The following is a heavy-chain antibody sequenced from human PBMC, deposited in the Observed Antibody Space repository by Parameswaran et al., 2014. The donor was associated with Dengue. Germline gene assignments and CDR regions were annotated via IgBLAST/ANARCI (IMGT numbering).Heavy chain of an antibody. J-gene: IGHJ4*02. D-gene: IGHD1-26*01. CDR3: ARQSAYSGSSVDY. CDR2: IYPGDSDT. V-gene: IGHV5-51*01. Sequence: WIRQPPGKGLEWMGIIYPGDSDTRYSPSFQGQVTISADKSISTAYLQWSSLKASDTAMYYCARQSAYSGSSVDYWGQGTLVTVSS.